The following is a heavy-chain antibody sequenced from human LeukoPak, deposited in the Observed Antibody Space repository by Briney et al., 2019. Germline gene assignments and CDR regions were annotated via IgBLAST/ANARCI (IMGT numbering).Heavy chain of an antibody. Sequence: GGSLRLSCAASGLTFSSYSISWVRQAPGKGLEWVSYISSSSTMSYADSVKGRFTISRDNANNSLYLQMSSLRDEDTAVYYCARAGTSSSLAYWGQGTLVTVSS. J-gene: IGHJ4*02. CDR3: ARAGTSSSLAY. CDR2: ISSSSTM. D-gene: IGHD4-23*01. V-gene: IGHV3-48*02. CDR1: GLTFSSYS.